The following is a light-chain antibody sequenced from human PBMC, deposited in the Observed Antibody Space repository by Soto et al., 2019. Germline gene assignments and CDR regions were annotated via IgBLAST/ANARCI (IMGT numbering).Light chain of an antibody. CDR1: QDINNY. CDR3: QHFENLLLYT. V-gene: IGKV1-33*01. Sequence: DVQMIQSPSSLSASVGDRVTITCQASQDINNYLNWFQHKPGTAPNLLIYDASYLETGVPSRFSGSGSGTNFTFTISSLQPEDVATYYCQHFENLLLYTFGQGTKLEIK. CDR2: DAS. J-gene: IGKJ2*01.